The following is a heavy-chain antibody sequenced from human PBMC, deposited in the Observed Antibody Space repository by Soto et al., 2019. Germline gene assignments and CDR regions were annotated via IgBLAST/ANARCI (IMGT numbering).Heavy chain of an antibody. CDR2: LYSNGAT. CDR1: GFTVSDHF. V-gene: IGHV3-53*01. J-gene: IGHJ4*02. CDR3: ARDSVGGGLNY. D-gene: IGHD1-26*01. Sequence: EVQLVESGGNLIQPGKSLKLSCVASGFTVSDHFISWVRQAPGKGLEWVSILYSNGATYYADSVKDRFTIYRDNSKNTVYLQLNSLRVGDTAFYYCARDSVGGGLNYWGRGTLVTVSS.